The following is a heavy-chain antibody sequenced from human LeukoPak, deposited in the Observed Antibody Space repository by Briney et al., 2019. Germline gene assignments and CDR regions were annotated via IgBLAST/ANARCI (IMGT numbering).Heavy chain of an antibody. J-gene: IGHJ4*02. CDR1: GGSFSGYY. CDR3: ARTGTTKRSGWRQRDY. D-gene: IGHD6-19*01. Sequence: PSETLFLTCAVYGGSFSGYYWSWIRQPPGKGLEWIGDINHSGSTNYNPSLQSRVTISVDTSKNQYSLKLSSVTDADTAVYYCARTGTTKRSGWRQRDYWGQGTLVTVSS. CDR2: INHSGST. V-gene: IGHV4-34*01.